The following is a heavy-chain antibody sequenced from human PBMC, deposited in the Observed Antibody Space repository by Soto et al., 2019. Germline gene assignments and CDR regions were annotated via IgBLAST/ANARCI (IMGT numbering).Heavy chain of an antibody. D-gene: IGHD1-26*01. CDR1: GYTFTSYD. CDR3: ARREIQGPIDY. CDR2: MNPTNGNT. V-gene: IGHV1-8*01. J-gene: IGHJ4*02. Sequence: ASVKVSCKASGYTFTSYDINWVRQATGQGLEWMGWMNPTNGNTGYAQKFQGRVTMTRNTSITTAYMELSSLRFEDTAVYYCARREIQGPIDYWGQGTLVTVSS.